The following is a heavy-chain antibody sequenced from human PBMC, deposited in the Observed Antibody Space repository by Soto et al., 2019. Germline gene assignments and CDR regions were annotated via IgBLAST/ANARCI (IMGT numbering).Heavy chain of an antibody. D-gene: IGHD6-13*01. Sequence: QVQLQESGPGLVKPSGTLSLTCAVSGDSVSSPYYWCWVRQPPGKGLEWIGEVFHTGTTSYNPSLRGRVTISMDKSINPCSLDLCSVTVSDTAVYYCARSAGWYAVHSWGPGTLF. CDR3: ARSAGWYAVHS. V-gene: IGHV4-4*02. CDR1: GDSVSSPYY. CDR2: VFHTGTT. J-gene: IGHJ4*02.